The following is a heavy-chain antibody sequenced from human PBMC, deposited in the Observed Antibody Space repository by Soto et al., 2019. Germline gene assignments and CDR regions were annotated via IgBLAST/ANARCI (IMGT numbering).Heavy chain of an antibody. Sequence: PSETLSLTFTVSGGSISSDYWSWIRQPPGKGLEWIGYIYYSGSTNYNPSLKSRVTISVDTSKNQFSLKLSSVTAADTAVYYCARHVPYCSDTSHCAYGMDVWGQGTTVTVSS. J-gene: IGHJ6*02. V-gene: IGHV4-59*08. CDR2: IYYSGST. CDR3: ARHVPYCSDTSHCAYGMDV. D-gene: IGHD2-2*01. CDR1: GGSISSDY.